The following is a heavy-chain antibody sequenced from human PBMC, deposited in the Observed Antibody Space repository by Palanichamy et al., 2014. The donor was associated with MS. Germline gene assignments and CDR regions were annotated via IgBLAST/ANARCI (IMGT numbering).Heavy chain of an antibody. CDR2: IDPSDSYT. D-gene: IGHD2-15*01. CDR3: AAHRCSGDNCLHYFEY. CDR1: GYSFTSYW. V-gene: IGHV5-10-1*03. J-gene: IGHJ4*02. Sequence: VQLVQSGVEVKKPGESLRISCKASGYSFTSYWISWVRQMPGKGLEWMGRIDPSDSYTNYSPSFQGHVTISADKSISTAYLQWSSLKASDTAMYYCAAHRCSGDNCLHYFEYWGQGTLVTVSS.